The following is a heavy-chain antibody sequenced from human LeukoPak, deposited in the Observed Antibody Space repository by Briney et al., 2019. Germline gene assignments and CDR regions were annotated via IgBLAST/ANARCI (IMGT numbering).Heavy chain of an antibody. CDR2: ISSDGSNK. CDR1: GFTFSSYG. V-gene: IGHV3-30*18. J-gene: IGHJ4*02. CDR3: AKDRDSSGWRYFDY. D-gene: IGHD6-19*01. Sequence: PGGSLRLSCAASGFTFSSYGMHWVRQAPGKGLEWLAVISSDGSNKYYPDSVKGRFTISRDNSKNTLYLQMNSLRPEDTAVYSCAKDRDSSGWRYFDYWGQGTQVTVSS.